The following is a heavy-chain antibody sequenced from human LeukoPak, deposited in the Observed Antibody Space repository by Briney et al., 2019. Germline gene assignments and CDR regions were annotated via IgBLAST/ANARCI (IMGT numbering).Heavy chain of an antibody. J-gene: IGHJ5*02. CDR1: GYSISSGYY. D-gene: IGHD2-2*01. Sequence: SETLCLTCTVSGYSISSGYYWGWIRQPPGKGLEWIGSIYHSGSTYYNPSLKSRVTISVDTSKNQFSLKLSSVTAADTAVYYCARDTRLYCSSTSCSFDPWGQGTLVTVSS. V-gene: IGHV4-38-2*02. CDR3: ARDTRLYCSSTSCSFDP. CDR2: IYHSGST.